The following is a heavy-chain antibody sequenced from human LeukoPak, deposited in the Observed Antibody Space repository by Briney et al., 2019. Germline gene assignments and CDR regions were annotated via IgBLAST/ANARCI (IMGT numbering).Heavy chain of an antibody. CDR1: GFTFSAYA. Sequence: GGSLRLSCAASGFTFSAYAMTWVRQAPGKGLEWVSVISGNGGSTYYADSVKGRFTISRDNSKNTLYLQMNSLRAEDTAVYYCAKGTGYYDSSGYYRYYFDYWGQGTLVTVSS. V-gene: IGHV3-23*01. CDR3: AKGTGYYDSSGYYRYYFDY. J-gene: IGHJ4*02. CDR2: ISGNGGST. D-gene: IGHD3-22*01.